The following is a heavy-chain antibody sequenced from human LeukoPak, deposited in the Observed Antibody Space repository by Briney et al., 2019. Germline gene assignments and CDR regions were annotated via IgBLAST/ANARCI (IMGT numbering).Heavy chain of an antibody. CDR1: GGAFSGYY. Sequence: PSETLSLTCAVYGGAFSGYYWSWIRQPPGKGLEWIGEINHSGSTNYNPSLKSRVTISVDTSKNQFSLKLSSVTAADTAVYYCARGRGGPKPYYYDSSGYYRNYYYGMDVWGQGTTVTVSS. D-gene: IGHD3-22*01. V-gene: IGHV4-34*01. CDR3: ARGRGGPKPYYYDSSGYYRNYYYGMDV. CDR2: INHSGST. J-gene: IGHJ6*02.